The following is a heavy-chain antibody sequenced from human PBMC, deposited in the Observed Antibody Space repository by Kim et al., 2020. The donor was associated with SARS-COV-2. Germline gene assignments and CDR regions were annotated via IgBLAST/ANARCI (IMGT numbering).Heavy chain of an antibody. CDR2: INHSGRT. CDR1: GGSFSGYY. J-gene: IGHJ4*02. CDR3: AGRLSNTSGWGSHYCDL. D-gene: IGHD3-10*01. Sequence: SETLSLTCAVYGGSFSGYYWSWIRQPPGKGLEWNGEINHSGRTNYNPSLKSRVTISVDTSKNQFSLKLTSVTAADTDVYYCAGRLSNTSGWGSHYCDLWGQGILVTVSS. V-gene: IGHV4-34*01.